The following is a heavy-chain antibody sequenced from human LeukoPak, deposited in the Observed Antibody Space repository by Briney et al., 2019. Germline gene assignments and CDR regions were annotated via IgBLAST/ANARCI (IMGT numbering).Heavy chain of an antibody. CDR2: IKHDGSEK. Sequence: GGSLRLSCAASGFTFSTYWMHWVRQAPGKGLEWVANIKHDGSEKYYADSVKGRFTISRDNAENSLFLQMNSLRAEDTAVYYCARDGGDSPLDLRYWGQGTVVTVSS. V-gene: IGHV3-7*04. D-gene: IGHD3-16*01. CDR3: ARDGGDSPLDLRY. J-gene: IGHJ4*02. CDR1: GFTFSTYW.